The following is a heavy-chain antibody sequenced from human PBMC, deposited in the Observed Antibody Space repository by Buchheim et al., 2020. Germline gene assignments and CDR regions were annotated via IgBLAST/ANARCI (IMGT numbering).Heavy chain of an antibody. CDR3: ARDPYYDRSAFSYYFDY. D-gene: IGHD3-22*01. V-gene: IGHV4-61*02. CDR1: GVSTSSAIYY. CDR2: VSASGST. Sequence: QVQLQESGPGLVEPSQTLSLTCTVSGVSTSSAIYYWYWIRQPAGKGLEWIGRVSASGSTNYNPSLKSRVTISVDTSKNQFSLNLRSVTAADTAVYYCARDPYYDRSAFSYYFDYWGQGTL. J-gene: IGHJ4*02.